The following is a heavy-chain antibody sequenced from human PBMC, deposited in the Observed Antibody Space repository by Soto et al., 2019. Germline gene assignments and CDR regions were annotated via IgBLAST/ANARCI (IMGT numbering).Heavy chain of an antibody. V-gene: IGHV3-48*02. CDR3: ARYGYCTNGVCPRYYGMDV. D-gene: IGHD2-8*01. J-gene: IGHJ6*02. CDR2: ISSSSSTI. Sequence: GGSLRLSCAASGFTFSSYSMNWVRQAPGKGLEWVSYISSSSSTIYYADSVKGRFTISRDNAKNSLYLQMNSLRDEDTAVYYCARYGYCTNGVCPRYYGMDVWGQGTTVNVSS. CDR1: GFTFSSYS.